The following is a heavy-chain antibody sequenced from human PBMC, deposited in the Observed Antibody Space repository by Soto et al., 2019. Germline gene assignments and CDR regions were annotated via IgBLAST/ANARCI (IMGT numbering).Heavy chain of an antibody. Sequence: GGSLRLSCAASGFTFRSFTMNWVRQSPGKGLEWVSTISSNSAYIYYTDAMRGRFTISRDNAKNSLHLQMNSLRAEDTAVYYCTRDASRDSSARGWFDPWGPGTLVTVSS. CDR2: ISSNSAYI. J-gene: IGHJ5*02. CDR3: TRDASRDSSARGWFDP. D-gene: IGHD6-13*01. CDR1: GFTFRSFT. V-gene: IGHV3-21*01.